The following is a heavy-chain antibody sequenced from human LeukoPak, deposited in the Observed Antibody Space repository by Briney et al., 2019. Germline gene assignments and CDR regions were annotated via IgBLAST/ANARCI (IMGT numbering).Heavy chain of an antibody. CDR2: ISDSYGST. Sequence: PGGSLRLSCAASGFTFSSYAMSWVRQAPGKGLEWVSAISDSYGSTYYIDSVKGRFTISRDNSKNTLYLQMNSLRAEDTAVYYCARPYSSGWGLWGQGTLVTVSS. CDR1: GFTFSSYA. CDR3: ARPYSSGWGL. D-gene: IGHD6-19*01. V-gene: IGHV3-23*01. J-gene: IGHJ4*02.